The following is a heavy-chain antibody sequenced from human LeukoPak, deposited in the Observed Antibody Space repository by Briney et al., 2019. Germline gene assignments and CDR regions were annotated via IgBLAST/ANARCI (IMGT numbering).Heavy chain of an antibody. CDR2: IDPSDSYT. CDR3: ASPQAAYCGVDCYSP. J-gene: IGHJ3*01. CDR1: GYSFTSYW. V-gene: IGHV5-10-1*01. D-gene: IGHD2-21*02. Sequence: PGESLKISCKGSGYSFTSYWITWVRQMPGKGLEWMGRIDPSDSYTNYSPSFQGRVTFSTDKSINTAYLEWSSLKASDTATYYYASPQAAYCGVDCYSPWGQGTMVTVSS.